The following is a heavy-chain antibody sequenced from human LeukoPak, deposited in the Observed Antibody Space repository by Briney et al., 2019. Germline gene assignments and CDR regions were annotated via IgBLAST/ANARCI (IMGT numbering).Heavy chain of an antibody. CDR3: AKDSAAVPAAISGLPDY. CDR1: GFTFDDYA. V-gene: IGHV3-43D*03. J-gene: IGHJ4*02. Sequence: QPGGSLRLSCAASGFTFDDYAMHWVRQAPGKGLEWVSLIRWDGGSTYYADSVKGRFTISRDNSKNSLYLQMNSLRAEDTALYYCAKDSAAVPAAISGLPDYWGQGTLVTVSS. CDR2: IRWDGGST. D-gene: IGHD2-2*02.